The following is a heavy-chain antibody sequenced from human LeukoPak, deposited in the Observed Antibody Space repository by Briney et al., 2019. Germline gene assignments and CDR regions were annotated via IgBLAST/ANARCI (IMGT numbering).Heavy chain of an antibody. CDR1: RFTFRSYR. Sequence: PGGSLRLSCAVSRFTFRSYRMSWVRQAPGMGPEWVANIKQDGSEKYYVDSVKGRFTISRDNAKNSLHLQMNSLRAEDTAVYYCARDYSDYGYFDLWGRGTLVTVSS. D-gene: IGHD4-11*01. CDR2: IKQDGSEK. CDR3: ARDYSDYGYFDL. V-gene: IGHV3-7*01. J-gene: IGHJ2*01.